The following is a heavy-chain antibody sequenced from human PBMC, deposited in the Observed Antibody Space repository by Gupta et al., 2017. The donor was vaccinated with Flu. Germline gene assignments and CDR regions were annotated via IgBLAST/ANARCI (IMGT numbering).Heavy chain of an antibody. CDR1: G. CDR2: ISYDGDKT. CDR3: AKTGTTGYFYMDV. D-gene: IGHD1-7*01. V-gene: IGHV3-33*05. Sequence: GMNWVRQAPGKGLEWVAMISYDGDKTSYVDSVKGRFTVSRDNSRDTLYLQMNSLTDDDTAVYYCAKTGTTGYFYMDVWGNGTTVIVSS. J-gene: IGHJ6*03.